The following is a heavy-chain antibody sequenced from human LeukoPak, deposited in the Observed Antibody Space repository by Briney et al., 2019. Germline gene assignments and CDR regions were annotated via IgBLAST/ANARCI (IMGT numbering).Heavy chain of an antibody. D-gene: IGHD5-18*01. CDR1: GFTFSSYG. Sequence: GGSLRLSCAASGFTFSSYGMHWVRQAPGKGLEWVAAISYDGRDKEYVDSVKGRFTISRDNSKNTLYLQMNSLRAEDTAVYNCAKDRGYSHGFDYWGQGTLVTVSS. CDR2: ISYDGRDK. V-gene: IGHV3-30*18. CDR3: AKDRGYSHGFDY. J-gene: IGHJ4*02.